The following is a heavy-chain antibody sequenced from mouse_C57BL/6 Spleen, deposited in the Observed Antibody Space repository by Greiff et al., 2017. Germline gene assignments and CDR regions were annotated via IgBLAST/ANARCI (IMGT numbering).Heavy chain of an antibody. V-gene: IGHV1-53*01. CDR1: GYTFTSYW. CDR3: ARTREGYACDY. J-gene: IGHJ4*01. Sequence: QVQLQQSGTELAKPGASVKLSCKASGYTFTSYWMHWVKQRTGQGLEWIGNIYPSNGGTNYNEKFKSKATLTVDKSSSTAYMQLSSLTSEDSAVYYGARTREGYACDYWGQGTSLTVSS. CDR2: IYPSNGGT.